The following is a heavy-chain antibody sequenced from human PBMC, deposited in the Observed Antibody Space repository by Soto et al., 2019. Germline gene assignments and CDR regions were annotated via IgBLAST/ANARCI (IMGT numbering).Heavy chain of an antibody. CDR1: GGTFSSNT. V-gene: IGHV1-69*13. CDR2: ITPMFGTP. D-gene: IGHD3-22*01. J-gene: IGHJ4*02. CDR3: ARDGTLYDSRAYYYLY. Sequence: SVKVSCKASGGTFSSNTITWVRQSPGQGLEWMGGITPMFGTPNYAQKFRGRVTITADESTSTAYMELSSLRSEDTAMYFCARDGTLYDSRAYYYLYWGQGTLVTVSS.